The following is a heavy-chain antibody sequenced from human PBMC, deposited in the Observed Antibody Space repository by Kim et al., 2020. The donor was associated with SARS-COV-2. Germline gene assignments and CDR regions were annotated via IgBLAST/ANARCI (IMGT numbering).Heavy chain of an antibody. CDR2: IYYSGST. J-gene: IGHJ6*02. CDR1: GGSISSGDYY. V-gene: IGHV4-30-4*01. CDR3: ARDRGYYDSSGYYEKYGMDV. D-gene: IGHD3-22*01. Sequence: SETLSLTCTVSGGSISSGDYYWSWIRQPPGKGLEWIGYIYYSGSTYYNPSLKSRVTISVDTSKNQFSLKLSSVTAADTAVYYCARDRGYYDSSGYYEKYGMDVWGQGTTVTVSS.